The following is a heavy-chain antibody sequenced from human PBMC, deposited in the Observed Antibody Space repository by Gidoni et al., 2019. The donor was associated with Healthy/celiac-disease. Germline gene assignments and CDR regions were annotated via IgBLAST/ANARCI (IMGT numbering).Heavy chain of an antibody. V-gene: IGHV4-39*01. Sequence: QLQLQESGPGLVKPSETLSLTCTVSGGSISSSSYHWGWIRQPPGKGLVWSGSIYYSGSTYYNPSLKSRVTISVDTSKNQFSLKLSSVSAADTAVYYCARAHDYSFDYWGQGTLVTVSS. CDR1: GGSISSSSYH. J-gene: IGHJ4*02. D-gene: IGHD4-4*01. CDR2: IYYSGST. CDR3: ARAHDYSFDY.